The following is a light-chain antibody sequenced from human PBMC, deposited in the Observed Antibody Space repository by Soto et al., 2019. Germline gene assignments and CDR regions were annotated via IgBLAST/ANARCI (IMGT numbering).Light chain of an antibody. CDR2: DAV. Sequence: VLTQSPGSLSLSPGERATVSCRASQTVTSSYLAWYQQRPGQAPQLLIYDAVKRATGIPDRFSGSESGRDYTLTISRLDPEDSAVYYCQQYGDSITFGGGTKEEIK. V-gene: IGKV3-20*01. J-gene: IGKJ4*01. CDR3: QQYGDSIT. CDR1: QTVTSSY.